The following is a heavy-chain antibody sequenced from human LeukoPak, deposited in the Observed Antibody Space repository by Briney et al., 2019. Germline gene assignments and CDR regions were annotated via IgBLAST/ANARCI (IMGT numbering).Heavy chain of an antibody. Sequence: LSGGSLRLSCAASGFTFSSYAMSWVRQAPGKGLEWVSAISGSGGSTYYADSVKGRFTISRDNSKNTLYLQMNSLRAEDTAVYYCAKPTDFHCGGDCYPSDAFDIWGQGTMVTVSS. V-gene: IGHV3-23*01. CDR2: ISGSGGST. CDR3: AKPTDFHCGGDCYPSDAFDI. D-gene: IGHD2-21*02. CDR1: GFTFSSYA. J-gene: IGHJ3*02.